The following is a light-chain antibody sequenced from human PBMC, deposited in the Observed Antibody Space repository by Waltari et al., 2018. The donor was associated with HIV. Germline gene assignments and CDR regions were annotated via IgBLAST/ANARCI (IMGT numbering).Light chain of an antibody. CDR1: SSNIGAGYD. Sequence: QSVLTQPPSVSGAPGQRVTISCTGSSSNIGAGYDVHWYQQLPGTAPKLLIYGNSNRPSGVPDRCSGSKSGTSASLAITGLQAEDEADYYGQSYDSSLSGSVVFGGGTKLTVL. J-gene: IGLJ2*01. CDR2: GNS. V-gene: IGLV1-40*01. CDR3: QSYDSSLSGSVV.